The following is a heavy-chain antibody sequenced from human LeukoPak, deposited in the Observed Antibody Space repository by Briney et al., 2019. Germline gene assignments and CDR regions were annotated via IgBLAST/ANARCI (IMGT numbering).Heavy chain of an antibody. CDR3: ARGAAGVAATRFDP. Sequence: PGGSLRLSCAASGFTFSSYSMNWVRQAPGKGLEWVSSISSSSSYIYYADSVKGRFTISRDNAKNSLYLQMNSLRAEDTAVYYCARGAAGVAATRFDPWGQGTLVTVSS. CDR2: ISSSSSYI. J-gene: IGHJ5*02. V-gene: IGHV3-21*01. D-gene: IGHD2-15*01. CDR1: GFTFSSYS.